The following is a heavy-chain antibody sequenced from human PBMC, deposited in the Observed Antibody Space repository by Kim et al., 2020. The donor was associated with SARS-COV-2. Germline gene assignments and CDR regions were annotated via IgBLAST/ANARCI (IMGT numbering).Heavy chain of an antibody. J-gene: IGHJ4*02. CDR1: GFTFSSYE. CDR2: ISSSGSTI. CDR3: ARDVGVHYYDSSGYFDY. V-gene: IGHV3-48*03. D-gene: IGHD3-22*01. Sequence: GGSLRLSCAASGFTFSSYEMNWVRQAPGKGLEWVSYISSSGSTIYYADSVKGRFTISRDNAKNSLYLQMNSLRAEDTAVYYCARDVGVHYYDSSGYFDYWGQGTLVTVSS.